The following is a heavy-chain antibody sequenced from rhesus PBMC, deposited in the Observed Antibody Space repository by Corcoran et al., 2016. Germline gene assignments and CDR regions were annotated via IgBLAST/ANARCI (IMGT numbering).Heavy chain of an antibody. V-gene: IGHV3S22*01. J-gene: IGHJ3*01. CDR2: IRNKAKGVKK. D-gene: IGHD2-2*01. CDR1: GFTFSDYY. Sequence: EVQLVESGGGLVQPGGSLRLSCAASGFTFSDYYMTWVRQAPGHGPEWVAFIRNKAKGVKKEYAASVKCRFTISRDDSKNIASLQMDSLKTEDTAVYYCTREYCTTITCSDAFDFWGQGLRVTVSS. CDR3: TREYCTTITCSDAFDF.